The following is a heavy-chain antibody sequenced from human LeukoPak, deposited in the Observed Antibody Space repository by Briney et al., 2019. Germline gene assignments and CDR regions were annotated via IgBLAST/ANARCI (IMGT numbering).Heavy chain of an antibody. V-gene: IGHV1-69*06. D-gene: IGHD3-10*01. CDR2: IIPIFGTA. CDR3: AQDYYGSGSYGY. CDR1: GGTFSSYA. J-gene: IGHJ4*02. Sequence: SVKVSCKASGGTFSSYAISWVRQAPGQGLEWMGGIIPIFGTANYAQKFQGRVTITADKSTSTAYMELSSLRSEDTAVYYCAQDYYGSGSYGYWGQGTLVTVSS.